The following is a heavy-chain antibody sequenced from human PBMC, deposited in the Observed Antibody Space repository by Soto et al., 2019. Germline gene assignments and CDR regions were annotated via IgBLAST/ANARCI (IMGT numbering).Heavy chain of an antibody. V-gene: IGHV4-31*03. CDR1: GGSISSGGYY. J-gene: IGHJ4*02. D-gene: IGHD6-13*01. CDR2: IYYSGST. Sequence: SETLSLTCTVSGGSISSGGYYWSWIRQHPGKGLEWIGYIYYSGSTYYNPSLKSRVTISVDTSKNQFSLKLSSVTAADTAVYYCARAGYSTTHTSIDYWGQGTLVTVSS. CDR3: ARAGYSTTHTSIDY.